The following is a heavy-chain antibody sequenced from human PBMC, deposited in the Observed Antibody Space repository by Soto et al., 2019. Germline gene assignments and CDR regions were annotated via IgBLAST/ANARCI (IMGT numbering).Heavy chain of an antibody. V-gene: IGHV3-48*03. CDR3: PRRGVVVSRNRDN. CDR2: ISSFGSTV. J-gene: IGHJ4*02. CDR1: AFPFRNYE. D-gene: IGHD2-15*01. Sequence: SLXLCCRASAFPFRNYEMNWVRQTPGKGLEWGAYISSFGSTVFYPDSVRGRFTVPRDNAKNSMFLELKTLRAEDTAVYYCPRRGVVVSRNRDNLGQVTLGAVAS.